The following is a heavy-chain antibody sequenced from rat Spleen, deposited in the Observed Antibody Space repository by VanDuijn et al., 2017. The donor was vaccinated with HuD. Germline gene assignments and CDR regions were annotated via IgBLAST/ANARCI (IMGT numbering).Heavy chain of an antibody. CDR2: LWSGGST. CDR3: ARAYTYYVMDA. Sequence: QVQLKESGPDLVQPSQTLSLTCTVSGFSLNSYSVNWVRQPPGKGLEWMGALWSGGSTDYNSALKSRLSISRDTSESQVFLKMNSLQTEDTATYYCARAYTYYVMDAWGQGASVTVSS. J-gene: IGHJ4*01. V-gene: IGHV2-1*01. D-gene: IGHD1-10*01. CDR1: GFSLNSYS.